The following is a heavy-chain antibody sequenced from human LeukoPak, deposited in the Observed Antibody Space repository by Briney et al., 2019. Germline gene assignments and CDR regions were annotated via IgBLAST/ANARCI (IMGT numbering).Heavy chain of an antibody. CDR3: ARVTSNPFRPYYYYGMDV. CDR1: GGTFSSYA. J-gene: IGHJ6*02. V-gene: IGHV1-69*04. Sequence: GASVKVSCKASGGTFSSYAISWVRQAPGQGLEWMGRIIPIFGIANYAQKFQGRVTITADKSTSTAYMELSSLRSEDTAVYYCARVTSNPFRPYYYYGMDVWGQGTTVTVSS. D-gene: IGHD3-10*01. CDR2: IIPIFGIA.